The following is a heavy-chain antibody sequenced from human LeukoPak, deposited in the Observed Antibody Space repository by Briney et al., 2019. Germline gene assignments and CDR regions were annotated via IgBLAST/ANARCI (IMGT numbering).Heavy chain of an antibody. Sequence: VASVKVSCKASGYTFTSYDINWVRQATGQGLEWMGWINPNSGGTNYAQKFQGRVTMTRDTSISTAYMELSRLRSDDTAVYYCARLATLPGIAVAGTGKTDFDYWGQGTLVTVSS. D-gene: IGHD6-19*01. CDR1: GYTFTSYD. CDR2: INPNSGGT. V-gene: IGHV1-2*02. J-gene: IGHJ4*02. CDR3: ARLATLPGIAVAGTGKTDFDY.